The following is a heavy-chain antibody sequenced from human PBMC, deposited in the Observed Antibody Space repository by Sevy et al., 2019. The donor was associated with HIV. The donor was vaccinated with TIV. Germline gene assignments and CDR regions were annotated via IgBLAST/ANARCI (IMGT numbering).Heavy chain of an antibody. CDR1: GFTFSSFW. D-gene: IGHD6-13*01. CDR3: AREGSSPNAFDI. V-gene: IGHV3-7*01. CDR2: IKQDGSEK. Sequence: GRSLRLSCAVSGFTFSSFWMSWVRQAPGKGLEWVANIKQDGSEKYYVDSVKGRFTISRDNAKNSLYLQMNSLRAEDTAVYYCAREGSSPNAFDIWGQGTMVTVSS. J-gene: IGHJ3*02.